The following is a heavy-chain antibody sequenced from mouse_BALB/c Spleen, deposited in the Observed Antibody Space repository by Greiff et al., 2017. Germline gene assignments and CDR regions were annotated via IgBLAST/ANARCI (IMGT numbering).Heavy chain of an antibody. J-gene: IGHJ1*01. D-gene: IGHD1-1*01. CDR2: ISSGGSYT. V-gene: IGHV5-6-4*01. CDR1: GFTFSSYT. Sequence: EVKLMESGGGLVKPGGSLKLSCAASGFTFSSYTMSWVRQTPEKRLEWVATISSGGSYTYYPDSVKGRFTISRDNAKNTLYLQMSSLKSEDTAMYYCTRDGYYGRSWYFDVWGAGTTVTVSS. CDR3: TRDGYYGRSWYFDV.